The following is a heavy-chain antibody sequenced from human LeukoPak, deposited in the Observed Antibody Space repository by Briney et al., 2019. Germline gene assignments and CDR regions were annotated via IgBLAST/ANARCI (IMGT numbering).Heavy chain of an antibody. CDR2: IYTSGST. CDR1: GGSISSGSYY. Sequence: PSETLSLTCTVSGGSISSGSYYWSWIRQPAGKGLEWIGRIYTSGSTNYNPSLKSRVTISVDTSKNQFSLKLSSVTAADTAVYYCARSRPEDTYYDILTGYSYYYYMDVWGKGTTVTISS. CDR3: ARSRPEDTYYDILTGYSYYYYMDV. J-gene: IGHJ6*03. V-gene: IGHV4-61*02. D-gene: IGHD3-9*01.